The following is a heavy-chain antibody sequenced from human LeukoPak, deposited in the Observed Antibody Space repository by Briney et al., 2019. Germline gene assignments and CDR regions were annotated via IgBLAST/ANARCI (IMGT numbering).Heavy chain of an antibody. D-gene: IGHD2-2*01. J-gene: IGHJ5*02. CDR1: VFTLSSYD. CDR3: AKRGPARNNCFDP. V-gene: IGHV3-23*01. Sequence: GGSLRLSRAPSVFTLSSYDMSGVRPAPGKGLEWGSAISGLGGDTHYADSVKGRFTISGDNSKNTLYLQMNSLRAEDTAIYYCAKRGPARNNCFDPWGQGILVTVSS. CDR2: ISGLGGDT.